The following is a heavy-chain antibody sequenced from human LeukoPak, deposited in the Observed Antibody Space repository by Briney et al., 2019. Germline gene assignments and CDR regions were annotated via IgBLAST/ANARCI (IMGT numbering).Heavy chain of an antibody. CDR1: GFTFSSYG. CDR3: ASYYDSSGYSGFDY. D-gene: IGHD3-22*01. CDR2: ISGSGGST. V-gene: IGHV3-23*01. J-gene: IGHJ4*02. Sequence: GGSLRLSCAASGFTFSSYGMHWVRQAPGKGLEWVSAISGSGGSTYYADSVKGRFTISRDNSKNTLYLQMNSLRAEDTAVYYCASYYDSSGYSGFDYWGQGTLVTVSS.